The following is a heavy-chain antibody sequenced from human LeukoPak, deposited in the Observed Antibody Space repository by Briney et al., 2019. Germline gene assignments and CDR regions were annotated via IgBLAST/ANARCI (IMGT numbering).Heavy chain of an antibody. Sequence: GGSLRLSRAASGFNFANYVMSWVRQAPGKGLQWVSAISGSGLSTYYGDSVKGRFTISRDNSKNTLSLQMNSLRAEDTAVYYCAKHGGKWEPDYWGQPTKVTVSS. CDR3: AKHGGKWEPDY. V-gene: IGHV3-23*01. CDR1: GFNFANYV. D-gene: IGHD1-26*01. CDR2: ISGSGLST. J-gene: IGHJ4*02.